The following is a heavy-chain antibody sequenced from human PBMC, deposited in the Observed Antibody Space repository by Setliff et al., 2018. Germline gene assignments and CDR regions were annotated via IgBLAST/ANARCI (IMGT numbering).Heavy chain of an antibody. CDR3: ARENMAKNFWGEHSDY. D-gene: IGHD3-3*01. J-gene: IGHJ4*02. CDR2: IIPIFGTE. V-gene: IGHV1-69*06. CDR1: GGTFSSYA. Sequence: SVKVSCKASGGTFSSYAISWVRQAPGQGLEWMGRIIPIFGTENYAQKFQGRVTITADKSTSTAYMELSSLRSEDTAVYYCARENMAKNFWGEHSDYWGQGTLVTVSS.